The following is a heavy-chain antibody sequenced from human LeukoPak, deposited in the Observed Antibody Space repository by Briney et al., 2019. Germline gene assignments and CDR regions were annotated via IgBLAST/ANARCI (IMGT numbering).Heavy chain of an antibody. V-gene: IGHV4-59*01. CDR2: IYYSGST. Sequence: SETLSLTCTVSGGSISSYHWNWIRQPPGKGLEWIGSIYYSGSTYYNPSLKSRVTISVDTSKNQFSLKLSSVTAADTAVYYCARGGYIVASDNWFDPWGQGTLVTVSS. D-gene: IGHD5-12*01. CDR1: GGSISSYH. J-gene: IGHJ5*02. CDR3: ARGGYIVASDNWFDP.